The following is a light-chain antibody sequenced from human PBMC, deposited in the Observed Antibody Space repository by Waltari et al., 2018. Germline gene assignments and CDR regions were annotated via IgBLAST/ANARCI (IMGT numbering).Light chain of an antibody. CDR3: CSYGGSYYV. CDR2: DVN. CDR1: SSDVGSHDS. J-gene: IGLJ1*01. V-gene: IGLV2-11*01. Sequence: QSALTQPRSVSGSTGQSVTTSCTGTSSDVGSHDSVSWYQQHPGQAPKVMIYDVNKRPSGVPDRFSGSKSGNTASLTISGLQAEDEAEYYCCSYGGSYYVLGTGTEVTVL.